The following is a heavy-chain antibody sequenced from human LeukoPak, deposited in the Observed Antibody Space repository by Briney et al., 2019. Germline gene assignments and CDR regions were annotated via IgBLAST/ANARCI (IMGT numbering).Heavy chain of an antibody. Sequence: GGSLRLSCAASGFTFSDYYMSWIRQAPGKGLEWVSYISSSGSTIYYADSVKGRFTISRDNAKNSLYLQMNSLRAEDTAVYYCARESYYGSGSYGSLGAFDIWGQGTVVTVSS. J-gene: IGHJ3*02. V-gene: IGHV3-11*01. CDR3: ARESYYGSGSYGSLGAFDI. CDR1: GFTFSDYY. D-gene: IGHD3-10*01. CDR2: ISSSGSTI.